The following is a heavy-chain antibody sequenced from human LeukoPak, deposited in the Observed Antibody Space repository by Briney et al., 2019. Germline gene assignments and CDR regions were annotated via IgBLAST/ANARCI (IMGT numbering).Heavy chain of an antibody. D-gene: IGHD3-22*01. V-gene: IGHV3-7*01. J-gene: IGHJ4*02. CDR3: ARSYTATGYYYGVAY. CDR2: IKHDGRDK. CDR1: GFTFNNYW. Sequence: GGSLRLSCAASGFTFNNYWMTWVRQAPGKGLEWVATIKHDGRDKHYVDSVKVRFSISRDNANNSVHLQMNRLRAEDTAVYFCARSYTATGYYYGVAYWGQGTLVSVSS.